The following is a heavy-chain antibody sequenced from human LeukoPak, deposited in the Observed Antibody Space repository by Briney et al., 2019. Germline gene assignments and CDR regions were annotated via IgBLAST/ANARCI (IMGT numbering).Heavy chain of an antibody. CDR2: INHSGST. V-gene: IGHV4-34*01. D-gene: IGHD2-15*01. Sequence: GSLRLSCAASRFTFSSYGMHWVRQPPGKGLEWIGEINHSGSTNYNPSLKSRVTISVDTSKNQFSLKLSSVTAADTAVYYCARVGFYCSGGSCYSGFADYWGQGTLVTVSS. CDR1: RFTFSSYG. CDR3: ARVGFYCSGGSCYSGFADY. J-gene: IGHJ4*02.